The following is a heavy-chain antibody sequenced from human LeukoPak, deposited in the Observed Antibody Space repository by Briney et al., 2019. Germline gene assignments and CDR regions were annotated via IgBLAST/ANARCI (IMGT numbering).Heavy chain of an antibody. Sequence: GGSLRLSCAASGFTFSSYMNWVRQAPGKGPEWVSFIRCTSSYIYYADSVKGRFTISRDNAKNSLFLQMNSLRADDPAVYYCARGQSRYFDWYLGFFDYWGQGTLVTVPS. CDR2: IRCTSSYI. V-gene: IGHV3-21*01. D-gene: IGHD3-9*01. CDR1: GFTFSSY. J-gene: IGHJ4*02. CDR3: ARGQSRYFDWYLGFFDY.